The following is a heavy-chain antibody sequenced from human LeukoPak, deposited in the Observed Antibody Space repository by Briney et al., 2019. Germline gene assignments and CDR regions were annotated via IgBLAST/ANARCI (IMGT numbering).Heavy chain of an antibody. CDR3: ARDFPSYYYDSSGYSDY. J-gene: IGHJ4*02. D-gene: IGHD3-22*01. CDR2: ISSSGSYI. V-gene: IGHV3-21*01. Sequence: PGGSLRLSCAASGFTFSSYSMNWVRQAPGKGLEWVPSISSSGSYIYYADSVKGRFTISRDNAKNSLYLQMNSLRAEDTAVYYCARDFPSYYYDSSGYSDYWGQGTLVTVSS. CDR1: GFTFSSYS.